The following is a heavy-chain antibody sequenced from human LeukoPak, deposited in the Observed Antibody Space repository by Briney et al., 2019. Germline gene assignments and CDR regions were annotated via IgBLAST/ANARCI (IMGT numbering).Heavy chain of an antibody. J-gene: IGHJ4*02. CDR2: IYYSGST. D-gene: IGHD5-12*01. CDR3: ARTRDGYNQDHFDY. CDR1: GGSISSYY. Sequence: SETLSLTCTVSGGSISSYYWSWIRQPPGKGLEWIGYIYYSGSTNYNPSLKSRVTISVDTSKNQFSLKLSSVTAADTAVYYCARTRDGYNQDHFDYWGQGTLVTVSS. V-gene: IGHV4-59*08.